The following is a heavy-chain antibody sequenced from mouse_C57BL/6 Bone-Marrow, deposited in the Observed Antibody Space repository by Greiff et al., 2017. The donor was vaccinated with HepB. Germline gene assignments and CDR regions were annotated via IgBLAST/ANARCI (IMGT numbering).Heavy chain of an antibody. CDR2: IDPETGGT. Sequence: VQLQQSGAELVRPGASVTLSCKASGYTFTDYEMHWVKQTPVHGLEWIGAIDPETGGTAYNQKFKGKAILTADKSSSTAYMELRSLTSEDSAVYYCTRSKVPYYYGSRGLDYWGQGTTLTVSS. CDR1: GYTFTDYE. V-gene: IGHV1-15*01. J-gene: IGHJ2*01. D-gene: IGHD1-1*01. CDR3: TRSKVPYYYGSRGLDY.